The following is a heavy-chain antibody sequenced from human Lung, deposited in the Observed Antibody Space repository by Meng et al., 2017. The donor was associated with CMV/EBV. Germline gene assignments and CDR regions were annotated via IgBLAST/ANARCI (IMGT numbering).Heavy chain of an antibody. Sequence: VQLQESGPGLVKPSQTLPLTCTASGGSSSSGGYYWSWIRQHPGKGLEWIGYIHSSGSTYYNPSLRSRLTISVDTSKNQFSLKLSSVTAADTAVYHCARASYGSGSPLGESWFDPWGQGTLVTVSS. CDR3: ARASYGSGSPLGESWFDP. V-gene: IGHV4-31*03. CDR1: GGSSSSGGYY. D-gene: IGHD3-10*01. CDR2: IHSSGST. J-gene: IGHJ5*02.